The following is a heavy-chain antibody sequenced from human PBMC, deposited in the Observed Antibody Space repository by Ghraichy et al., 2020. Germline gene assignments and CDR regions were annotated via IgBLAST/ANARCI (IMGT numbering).Heavy chain of an antibody. D-gene: IGHD3-22*01. CDR1: GVSITSSDNN. J-gene: IGHJ5*02. Sequence: SETLSLTCSVSGVSITSSDNNWGWIRQPPGKGLEWIGSISYSGSTHYNPSLKSRVTISVDTSNNQFSLKLSSVTAADRAVYFCARSPMIVVESWFGPWGQGTLVTVSS. CDR3: ARSPMIVVESWFGP. V-gene: IGHV4-39*01. CDR2: ISYSGST.